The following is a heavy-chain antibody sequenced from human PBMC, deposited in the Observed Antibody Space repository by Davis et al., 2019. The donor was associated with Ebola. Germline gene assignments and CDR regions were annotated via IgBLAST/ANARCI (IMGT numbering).Heavy chain of an antibody. CDR1: GFTFSSYW. CDR3: AKSGLSFGVVKYHYGMDV. CDR2: ISGSGGST. J-gene: IGHJ6*04. D-gene: IGHD3-3*01. Sequence: GGSLRLSCAASGFTFSSYWMSWVRQAPGKGPEWVSSISGSGGSTYYADSVKGRFTISRDNSKKTLYLQMNSLRAEDTAVYYCAKSGLSFGVVKYHYGMDVWGKGTTVTVSP. V-gene: IGHV3-23*01.